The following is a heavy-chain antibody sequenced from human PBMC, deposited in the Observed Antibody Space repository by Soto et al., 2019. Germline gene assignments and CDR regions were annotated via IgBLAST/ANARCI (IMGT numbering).Heavy chain of an antibody. D-gene: IGHD5-18*01. CDR3: ARRRAWIQPLGPIDY. CDR1: GGSISSSSYY. Sequence: SETLSITCTVSGGSISSSSYYWGWIRQPPGKGLEWIGSIYYSGSTYYNPSLKSRVTISVDTSKNQFSLKLSSVTAADTAVYYCARRRAWIQPLGPIDYCGQGTLVTV. J-gene: IGHJ4*02. V-gene: IGHV4-39*01. CDR2: IYYSGST.